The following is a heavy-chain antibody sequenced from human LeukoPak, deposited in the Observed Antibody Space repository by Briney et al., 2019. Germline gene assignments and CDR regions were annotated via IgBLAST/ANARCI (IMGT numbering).Heavy chain of an antibody. CDR3: AELGITMIGGV. CDR2: ISSTGSYI. CDR1: GFTFSSYS. Sequence: GGSLRLSCAASGFTFSSYSMNWVRQAPGKGLEWVSSISSTGSYIYYADSVKGRFTISRDNAKNSLYLQMNSLRAEDTAVYYCAELGITMIGGVWGKGTTVTISS. V-gene: IGHV3-21*01. J-gene: IGHJ6*04. D-gene: IGHD3-10*02.